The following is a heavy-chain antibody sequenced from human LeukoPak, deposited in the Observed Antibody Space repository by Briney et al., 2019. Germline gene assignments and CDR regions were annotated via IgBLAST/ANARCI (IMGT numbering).Heavy chain of an antibody. J-gene: IGHJ4*02. Sequence: GESLKISCKGSGYSFTSYWIGWVRQMPGKGLEWMGIIYPGDSDTRYSPSFQGQVTISADKSISTAYLQWSSLKAPDTAMYYCARQVGYDYVWGSPDYWGQGTLVTVSS. CDR1: GYSFTSYW. CDR2: IYPGDSDT. V-gene: IGHV5-51*01. D-gene: IGHD3-16*01. CDR3: ARQVGYDYVWGSPDY.